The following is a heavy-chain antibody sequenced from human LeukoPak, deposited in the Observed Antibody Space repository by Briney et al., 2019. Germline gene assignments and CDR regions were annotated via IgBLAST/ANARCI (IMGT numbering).Heavy chain of an antibody. D-gene: IGHD5-18*01. CDR1: GYTFTSYY. CDR2: VNLSGGGT. V-gene: IGHV1-46*01. Sequence: AASVEVSCKASGYTFTSYYMHWVRQAPGQGLEWMGIVNLSGGGTSYEQNFQGRFIMTRDTYTSTVHMELSSLRSEDTAVYYCARDRRIQLYDLGYWGQGTLVTVSS. CDR3: ARDRRIQLYDLGY. J-gene: IGHJ4*02.